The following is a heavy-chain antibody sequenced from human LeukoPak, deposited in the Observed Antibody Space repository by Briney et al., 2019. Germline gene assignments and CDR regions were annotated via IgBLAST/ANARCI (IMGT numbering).Heavy chain of an antibody. CDR3: ARSACIWFDP. J-gene: IGHJ5*02. CDR2: IYYSGST. Sequence: PSETLSLTCTVSGGSVSSGSYYWSWLRQPPGKGLEWIGYIYYSGSTNYNRSLKRRFTITVDRANHHFSLKLSSVTAADTAVYYCARSACIWFDPWGQGTLVTVSS. D-gene: IGHD6-13*01. CDR1: GGSVSSGSYY. V-gene: IGHV4-61*01.